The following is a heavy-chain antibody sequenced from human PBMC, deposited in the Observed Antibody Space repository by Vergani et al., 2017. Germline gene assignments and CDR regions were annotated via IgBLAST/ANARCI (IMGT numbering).Heavy chain of an antibody. D-gene: IGHD2-2*01. CDR1: GDSLRGHY. V-gene: IGHV4-34*02. Sequence: QVQLRQWGAGLVKPSETLSLTCGIYGDSLRGHYWSWIRQPPGKGLEWIGEINHSGSTNYNPSLKSRVTISVDTSKNQFSLKLSSVTAADTAVYYCARGRKYCSSTSCYLYYYYYYMDVWGKGTTVTVSS. CDR2: INHSGST. J-gene: IGHJ6*03. CDR3: ARGRKYCSSTSCYLYYYYYYMDV.